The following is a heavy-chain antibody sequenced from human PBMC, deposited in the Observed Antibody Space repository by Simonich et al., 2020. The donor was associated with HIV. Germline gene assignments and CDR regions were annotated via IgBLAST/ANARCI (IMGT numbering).Heavy chain of an antibody. D-gene: IGHD4-17*01. CDR1: GGSFSGYY. CDR3: ARRHPTTVTTPYFDY. J-gene: IGHJ4*02. Sequence: QVQLQQWGAGLLKPSETLSLTCAVYGGSFSGYYWGWIRQPPGQGREWIGEINHSGSTNYNPSLTSRVTISVDTSKNQFSLKLSSVTAADTAVYYCARRHPTTVTTPYFDYWGQGTLVTVSS. CDR2: INHSGST. V-gene: IGHV4-34*01.